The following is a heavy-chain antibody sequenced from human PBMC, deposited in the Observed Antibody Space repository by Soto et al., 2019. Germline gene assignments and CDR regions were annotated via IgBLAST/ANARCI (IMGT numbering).Heavy chain of an antibody. Sequence: GGSLRLSCAASGFTFRTYGMHWVRQAPGKGLEWVAVIWYDGSNKYYVDSVKGRFTISRDNSKNTLDLQMNSLRAEDTALYYCARGRYYDFWSGYETRPYYYYGMDVWGQGTPVTVSS. CDR2: IWYDGSNK. V-gene: IGHV3-33*01. J-gene: IGHJ6*02. CDR3: ARGRYYDFWSGYETRPYYYYGMDV. D-gene: IGHD3-3*01. CDR1: GFTFRTYG.